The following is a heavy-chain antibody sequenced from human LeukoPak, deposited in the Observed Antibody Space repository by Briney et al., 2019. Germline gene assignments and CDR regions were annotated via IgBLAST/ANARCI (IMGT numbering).Heavy chain of an antibody. J-gene: IGHJ4*02. Sequence: DSVKGRFTISRDNANNSLYLQMNSLRAEDTAVYYCARDLKYYDSSGFDYWGQGTLVTVSS. V-gene: IGHV3-11*06. D-gene: IGHD3-22*01. CDR3: ARDLKYYDSSGFDY.